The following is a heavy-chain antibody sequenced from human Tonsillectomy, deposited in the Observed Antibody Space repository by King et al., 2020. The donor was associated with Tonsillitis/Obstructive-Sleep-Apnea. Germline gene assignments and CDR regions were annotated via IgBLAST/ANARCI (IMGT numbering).Heavy chain of an antibody. J-gene: IGHJ4*02. CDR3: AREKIVVVPAALGGGFDY. CDR1: GGSFSGYY. V-gene: IGHV4-34*02. Sequence: QVQLQQWGAGLLKPSETLSLTCAVYGGSFSGYYWSWIRQPPGKGLEWIGEISHSGSTNYNPSLKSRVTISVDTSKNQFSLKLSSVTAADTAVYYCAREKIVVVPAALGGGFDYWGQGTLVTVSS. CDR2: ISHSGST. D-gene: IGHD2-2*01.